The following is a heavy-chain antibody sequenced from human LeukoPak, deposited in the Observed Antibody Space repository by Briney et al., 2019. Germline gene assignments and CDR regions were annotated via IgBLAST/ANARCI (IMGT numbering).Heavy chain of an antibody. J-gene: IGHJ4*02. D-gene: IGHD4-17*01. V-gene: IGHV3-74*01. CDR2: INSDGSTT. Sequence: GGSLRLSCAASGFTFRNYWMHWVRQAPGKGLVWVSRINSDGSTTNYADSVKGRFTIYRDNAKNTLYLQMNSLRAEDTAVYYCARVYGDFDYWGQGTLVTVSS. CDR3: ARVYGDFDY. CDR1: GFTFRNYW.